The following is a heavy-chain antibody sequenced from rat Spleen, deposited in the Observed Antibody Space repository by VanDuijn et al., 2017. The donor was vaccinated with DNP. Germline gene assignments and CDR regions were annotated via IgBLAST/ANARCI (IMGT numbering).Heavy chain of an antibody. CDR3: AKANGRD. Sequence: EVQLVESGGDLVQPGRSLKLSCAASGFTFSNYDMAWVRQAPTKGLEWVASISPSGGSTYYRDSVKGRFTISRDNTENTVYLQMNSLRSEDTATYYCAKANGRDWGQGVMVTVSS. J-gene: IGHJ2*01. CDR2: ISPSGGST. CDR1: GFTFSNYD. D-gene: IGHD1-2*01. V-gene: IGHV5S13*01.